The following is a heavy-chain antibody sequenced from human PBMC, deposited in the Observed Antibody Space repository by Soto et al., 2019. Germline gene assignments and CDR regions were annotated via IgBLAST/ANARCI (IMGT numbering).Heavy chain of an antibody. Sequence: EVQLVESGGGLIQPGGSLRLSCAASGFTVSSNYMSWVRQAPGKGLEWVSVIYSGGSTYYADSVKGRFTISRDNSKNTMYLQMNSLSAEDTAVYYCARERPYCSGGSCFAFDYWGQGTLVTVSS. CDR3: ARERPYCSGGSCFAFDY. CDR2: IYSGGST. V-gene: IGHV3-53*01. D-gene: IGHD2-15*01. J-gene: IGHJ4*02. CDR1: GFTVSSNY.